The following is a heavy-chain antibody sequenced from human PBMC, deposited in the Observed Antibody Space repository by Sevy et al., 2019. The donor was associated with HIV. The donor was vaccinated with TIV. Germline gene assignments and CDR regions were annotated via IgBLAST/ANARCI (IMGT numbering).Heavy chain of an antibody. CDR1: GFTFSSYG. J-gene: IGHJ6*02. CDR2: IWYDGSNK. D-gene: IGHD3-16*02. V-gene: IGHV3-33*01. CDR3: ARRPKAITFGGVIAQGYGMDV. Sequence: GGSLRLSCAASGFTFSSYGMHWVRQAPGKGLEWVAVIWYDGSNKYYADSVKGRFTISRDNSKNRLYLQMNSLGAEDTAVYYCARRPKAITFGGVIAQGYGMDVWGQGTTVTVSS.